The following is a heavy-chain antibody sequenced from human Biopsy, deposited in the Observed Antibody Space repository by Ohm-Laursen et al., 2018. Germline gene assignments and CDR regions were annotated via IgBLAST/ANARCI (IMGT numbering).Heavy chain of an antibody. V-gene: IGHV3-21*06. CDR1: GFSLTNYT. Sequence: SLRLSCSAPGFSLTNYTINWVRQAPGKGLEWVSSISRSTSHILYAETLKGRFTSSRDNAKNLVYLQMNGLRVEDTAVYYCARGRSHLLPDHDWFDPWGQGILVTVSS. CDR2: ISRSTSHI. CDR3: ARGRSHLLPDHDWFDP. D-gene: IGHD1-14*01. J-gene: IGHJ5*02.